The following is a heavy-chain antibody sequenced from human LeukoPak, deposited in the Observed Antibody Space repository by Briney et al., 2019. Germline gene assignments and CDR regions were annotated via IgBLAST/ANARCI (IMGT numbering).Heavy chain of an antibody. V-gene: IGHV5-51*01. CDR2: IYPGDSDT. CDR3: ARHSQGTAVGFTPDY. D-gene: IGHD6-19*01. J-gene: IGHJ4*02. Sequence: GESLKISCKGSGYSFTSYWIGWVRQMPGKGLEWMGIIYPGDSDTRYSPSFQGQVTISADKSISTAYLQWSSLKASDTAMYYCARHSQGTAVGFTPDYWGQGTLVTVS. CDR1: GYSFTSYW.